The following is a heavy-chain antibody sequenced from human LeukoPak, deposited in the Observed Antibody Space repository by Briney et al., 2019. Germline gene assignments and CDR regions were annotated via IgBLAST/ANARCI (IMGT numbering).Heavy chain of an antibody. CDR3: ARTEWEVADY. J-gene: IGHJ4*02. CDR1: GGSFSNYY. Sequence: PSETLSLTCAVSGGSFSNYYWVWIRQPPGKGLEWIGESNLSGSSNYKSSLKSRVTISLHTSKNQFSLNLTSVTAADTAVYYCARTEWEVADYWGQGTLVTVSS. V-gene: IGHV4-34*01. CDR2: SNLSGSS. D-gene: IGHD1-26*01.